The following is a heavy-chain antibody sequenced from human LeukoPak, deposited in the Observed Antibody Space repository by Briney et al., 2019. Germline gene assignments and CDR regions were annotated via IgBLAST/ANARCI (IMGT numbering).Heavy chain of an antibody. CDR2: ISAYNGNT. CDR1: GYTFTSYG. V-gene: IGHV1-18*01. CDR3: ARDWAWFGESGFDY. J-gene: IGHJ4*02. Sequence: ASVKVSCKASGYTFTSYGISWVRQAPGQGLEWMGWISAYNGNTNYAQKLQGRVTMTTDTSTSTAYMELRSLRSDDTAVYYCARDWAWFGESGFDYWSQGTLVTVSS. D-gene: IGHD3-10*01.